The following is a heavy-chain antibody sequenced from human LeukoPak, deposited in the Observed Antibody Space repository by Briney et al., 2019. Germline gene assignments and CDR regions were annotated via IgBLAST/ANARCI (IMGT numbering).Heavy chain of an antibody. D-gene: IGHD6-13*01. CDR3: ARGYSRHFDY. V-gene: IGHV3-48*03. J-gene: IGHJ4*02. Sequence: PGGSLRLSCAASGFTFSSYEMNWVRQAPGKGLEWVSYISSSGSTIYYADSVKGRFTISRDNAKNSLYLQMNSLRAEDTAVYYCARGYSRHFDYWGQGTLVTVSS. CDR1: GFTFSSYE. CDR2: ISSSGSTI.